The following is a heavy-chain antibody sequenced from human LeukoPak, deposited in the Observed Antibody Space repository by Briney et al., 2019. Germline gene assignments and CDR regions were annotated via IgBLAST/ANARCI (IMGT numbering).Heavy chain of an antibody. Sequence: PSETLSLTCTVSGGSISSGSDYWSWIRQPAGKGLEWIGRIYTSGSTNYNPSLKSRVTISVDTSKNQFSLKLTSVTAADTAVYYCARDRSFDDIFDYWGQGTLVTVSS. V-gene: IGHV4-61*02. D-gene: IGHD3-9*01. CDR3: ARDRSFDDIFDY. CDR2: IYTSGST. J-gene: IGHJ4*02. CDR1: GGSISSGSDY.